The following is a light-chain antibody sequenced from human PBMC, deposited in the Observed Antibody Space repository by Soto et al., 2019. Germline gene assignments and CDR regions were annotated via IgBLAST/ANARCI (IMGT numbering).Light chain of an antibody. CDR3: QQYKGCS. CDR2: DAS. V-gene: IGKV3D-15*01. J-gene: IGKJ1*01. CDR1: QSIRTS. Sequence: PGERATLSCRASQSIRTSLAWYQQKPGQAPRLVIFDASSRPTGIPNRFSGGGSWTEFTLSISSLQPDDFATYYCQQYKGCSCGQATKIDIK.